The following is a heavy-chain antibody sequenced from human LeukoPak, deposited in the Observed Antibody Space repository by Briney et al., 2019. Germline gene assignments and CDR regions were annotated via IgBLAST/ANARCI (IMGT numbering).Heavy chain of an antibody. J-gene: IGHJ3*02. D-gene: IGHD2-2*01. CDR1: GFTFSSYE. CDR2: ISSSGSTI. Sequence: GGSLRLSCAASGFTFSSYEMNWVRQAPGKGLEWVSYISSSGSTIYYADSVKGRLTISRDNAKNSLYLQMNSLRAEDTAVYYCAVVRALDAFDIWGQGTMVTVSS. CDR3: AVVRALDAFDI. V-gene: IGHV3-48*03.